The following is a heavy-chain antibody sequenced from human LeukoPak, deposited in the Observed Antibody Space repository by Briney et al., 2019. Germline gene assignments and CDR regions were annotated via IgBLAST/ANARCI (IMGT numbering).Heavy chain of an antibody. CDR3: ARDKIVGATHLDY. Sequence: PGGSLRLSCAASGFTFSSYSMNWVRQAPGKGLEWVSSISGSSSYIYYADSVKGRFTISRDNAKNSLYLQMNSLRAEDTAVYYCARDKIVGATHLDYWGQGTPVTVSS. D-gene: IGHD1-26*01. CDR1: GFTFSSYS. CDR2: ISGSSSYI. J-gene: IGHJ4*02. V-gene: IGHV3-21*01.